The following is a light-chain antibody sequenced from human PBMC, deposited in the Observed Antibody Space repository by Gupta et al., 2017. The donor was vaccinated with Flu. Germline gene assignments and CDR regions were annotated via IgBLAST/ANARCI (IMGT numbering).Light chain of an antibody. CDR1: QSVSKY. J-gene: IGKJ4*01. Sequence: ELVLTQSPAALSLSPGERATLSCRASQSVSKYLGWYQQKPGQAPRLLIFDTSNRAPGIPSRFSGSGSGKDFTLTISSLEPEDFAVYYCQQRNDWPLTFGGGTKVEIK. V-gene: IGKV3-11*01. CDR3: QQRNDWPLT. CDR2: DTS.